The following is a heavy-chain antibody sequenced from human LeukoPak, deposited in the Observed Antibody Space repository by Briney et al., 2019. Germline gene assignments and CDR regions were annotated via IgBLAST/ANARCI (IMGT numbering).Heavy chain of an antibody. CDR1: GGSISSYY. J-gene: IGHJ4*02. Sequence: SETLSLTCTVSGGSISSYYWSWIRQPAGKGLEWIGRIYTSGSTNYNPSLKSRVTMSVDTSKNQFSLKLSSVAAADTAVYYCARDISGNYYDYFDYWGQGTLVTVSS. V-gene: IGHV4-4*07. CDR3: ARDISGNYYDYFDY. CDR2: IYTSGST. D-gene: IGHD1-26*01.